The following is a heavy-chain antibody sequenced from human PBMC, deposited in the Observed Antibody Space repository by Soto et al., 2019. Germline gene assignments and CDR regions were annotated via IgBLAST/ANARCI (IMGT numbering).Heavy chain of an antibody. CDR3: ARDPRLVDVAGVFDY. D-gene: IGHD6-19*01. CDR1: GYTFTSYA. J-gene: IGHJ4*02. V-gene: IGHV1-3*01. CDR2: INAGNGNT. Sequence: ASVKVSCKASGYTFTSYAMHWVRQAPGQRLEWMGWINAGNGNTKYSQKFQGRVTITRDTSASTAYMELSSLRSEDTAVYYCARDPRLVDVAGVFDYRGKGTLVTVSS.